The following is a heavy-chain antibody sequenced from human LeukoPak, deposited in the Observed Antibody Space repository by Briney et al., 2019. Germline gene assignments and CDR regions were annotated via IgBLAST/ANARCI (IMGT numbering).Heavy chain of an antibody. V-gene: IGHV3-30*12. CDR2: ISYDGSNK. D-gene: IGHD5-18*01. J-gene: IGHJ5*02. CDR1: GFTFSSYG. Sequence: GGSLRLSRAASGFTFSSYGMHWVRQAPGKGLEWVAVISYDGSNKYYADSVMGRFTISKNSAKNSLYLQMNTLRVEDTAMYYCASLDTAKQPLANHWGQGTLVTVSS. CDR3: ASLDTAKQPLANH.